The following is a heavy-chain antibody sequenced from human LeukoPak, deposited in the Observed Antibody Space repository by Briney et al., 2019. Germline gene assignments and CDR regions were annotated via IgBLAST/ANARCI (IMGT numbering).Heavy chain of an antibody. D-gene: IGHD3-22*01. Sequence: PGGSLRLSCAASGFTFSSYWMSWVRQAPGKGLEWVANIKQDGSEKYYVDSVKGRFTISRDNAKNSLYLQMNSLRAEDTAVYYCARAPYYYDSSGYSVGDEAFDIWGQGTMVTVSS. J-gene: IGHJ3*02. V-gene: IGHV3-7*01. CDR2: IKQDGSEK. CDR3: ARAPYYYDSSGYSVGDEAFDI. CDR1: GFTFSSYW.